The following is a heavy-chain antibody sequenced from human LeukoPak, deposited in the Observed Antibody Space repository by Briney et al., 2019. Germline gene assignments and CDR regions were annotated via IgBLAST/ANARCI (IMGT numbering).Heavy chain of an antibody. J-gene: IGHJ4*02. CDR3: ARGRLVVTALDY. Sequence: TGGSLRLSCAASGFTFSSYTMHCVRQAPGKGLEYVSAITTNAGRTYYANSFKGRFTISRDNSKSTLYFQMGSLRTEDLAVYYCARGRLVVTALDYWGQGTLVTVSS. V-gene: IGHV3-64*01. CDR2: ITTNAGRT. D-gene: IGHD2-21*02. CDR1: GFTFSSYT.